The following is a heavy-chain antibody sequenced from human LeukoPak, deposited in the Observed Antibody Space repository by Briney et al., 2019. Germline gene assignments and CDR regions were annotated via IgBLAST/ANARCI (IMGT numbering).Heavy chain of an antibody. Sequence: ASVNVSCKASGYTFTGYYMHWVRQAPGQGLEWMGRINPNSGGTNYAQKFQGRVTMTRDTSISTAYMELSRLRSDDTAVYYCARWRRFYDYVWGSYRPAYYYYGMDVWGQGTTVTVSS. CDR3: ARWRRFYDYVWGSYRPAYYYYGMDV. CDR2: INPNSGGT. J-gene: IGHJ6*02. CDR1: GYTFTGYY. V-gene: IGHV1-2*06. D-gene: IGHD3-16*02.